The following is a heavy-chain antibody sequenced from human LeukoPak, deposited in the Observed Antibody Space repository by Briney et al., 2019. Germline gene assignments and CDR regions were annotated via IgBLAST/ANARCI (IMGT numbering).Heavy chain of an antibody. V-gene: IGHV3-74*01. CDR2: IKSDGRT. Sequence: PGGSLRLSCAAAVFTFSNYWMHWVRQAPGKGLVWVSRIKSDGRTNSADSVKGRFTISRDNAKNTVSLQMNSLRAEDTGVYYCARAPSEIGGYYPEYFRHWGQGTLVTVSS. D-gene: IGHD3-22*01. J-gene: IGHJ1*01. CDR3: ARAPSEIGGYYPEYFRH. CDR1: VFTFSNYW.